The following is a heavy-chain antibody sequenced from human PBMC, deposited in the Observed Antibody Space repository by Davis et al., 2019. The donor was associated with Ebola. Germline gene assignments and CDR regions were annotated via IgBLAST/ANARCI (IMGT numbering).Heavy chain of an antibody. CDR1: GFIFSDHY. CDR3: ARGPSFDY. V-gene: IGHV3-72*01. Sequence: PGGSLRLSCAASGFIFSDHYMDWVRQAPGKGLEWVGHTRNRANSYTTEYAASVKGRFTISRDYSKNTLYLQMNSLHPEDTAVYFCARGPSFDYWGQGTLVTVSS. J-gene: IGHJ4*02. CDR2: TRNRANSYTT.